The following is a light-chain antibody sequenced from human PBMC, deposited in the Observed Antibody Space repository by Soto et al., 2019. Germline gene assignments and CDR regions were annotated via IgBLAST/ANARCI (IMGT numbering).Light chain of an antibody. CDR2: AAS. V-gene: IGKV1-27*01. CDR3: EMYNTGPPDT. CDR1: QGISSY. Sequence: DIQMTQSPSSLSASVGDRVTITCRASQGISSYLAWYQQKPGKAPKLLIYAASTLLSGVPSRFSGSGSGTDVTLTISSLQPEDGATNYCEMYNTGPPDTFGQGTKLEIK. J-gene: IGKJ2*01.